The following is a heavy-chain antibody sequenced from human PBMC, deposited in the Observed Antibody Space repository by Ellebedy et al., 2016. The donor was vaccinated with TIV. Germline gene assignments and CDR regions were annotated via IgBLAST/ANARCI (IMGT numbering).Heavy chain of an antibody. CDR1: INMFN. CDR3: ARRRGYRGFDLWDN. Sequence: GGSLRLXXAGSINMFNMMWVRQAPGKGLEFLSYITVDATRIFYADSVRGRFTISRDNAKNSLFLQMNSLTVEDTAVYYCARRRGYRGFDLWDNWGQGTLVTVSS. D-gene: IGHD5-18*01. CDR2: ITVDATRI. J-gene: IGHJ4*02. V-gene: IGHV3-48*03.